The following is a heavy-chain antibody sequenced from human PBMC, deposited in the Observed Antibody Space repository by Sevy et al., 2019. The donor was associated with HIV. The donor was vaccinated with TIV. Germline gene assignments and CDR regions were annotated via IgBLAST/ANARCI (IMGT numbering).Heavy chain of an antibody. CDR1: GGSVSSGSYY. CDR3: ARDQHYYDSSGSNFDY. D-gene: IGHD3-22*01. Sequence: SETLSLTCTVSGGSVSSGSYYWSWIRQPPGKGLEWIGYIYYSGSSNYNPSLKSRVTISVDTSKNQYSLKLSSVTAADTAVYYCARDQHYYDSSGSNFDYWGQGTLVTVSS. V-gene: IGHV4-61*01. J-gene: IGHJ4*02. CDR2: IYYSGSS.